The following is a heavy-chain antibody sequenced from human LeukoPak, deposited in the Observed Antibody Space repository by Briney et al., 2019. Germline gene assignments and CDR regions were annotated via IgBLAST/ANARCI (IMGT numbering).Heavy chain of an antibody. Sequence: ASVKVSCKASGYTFTSYDINWVRQATGQGLEWMGWMNPNSGNTGYAQKFQGRVTITRNTSISTAYMELSSLRSEDTAVYYCARGKVVLPSHDFWSGYYAEPALDYWGQGTLVTVSS. J-gene: IGHJ4*02. CDR2: MNPNSGNT. CDR1: GYTFTSYD. D-gene: IGHD3-3*01. V-gene: IGHV1-8*03. CDR3: ARGKVVLPSHDFWSGYYAEPALDY.